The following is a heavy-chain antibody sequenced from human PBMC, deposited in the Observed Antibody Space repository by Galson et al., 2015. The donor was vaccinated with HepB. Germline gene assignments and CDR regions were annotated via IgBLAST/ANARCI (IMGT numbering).Heavy chain of an antibody. J-gene: IGHJ4*02. V-gene: IGHV1-69-2*01. Sequence: SCKVSGYTFTDYYMHWVQQAPGKGLEWMGLVDPEDGETIYAEKFQGRVTITADTSTDTAYMELSSLRSEDTAVYYCAPSRRRDGYNYWGQGTLVTVSS. CDR1: GYTFTDYY. D-gene: IGHD5-24*01. CDR2: VDPEDGET. CDR3: APSRRRDGYNY.